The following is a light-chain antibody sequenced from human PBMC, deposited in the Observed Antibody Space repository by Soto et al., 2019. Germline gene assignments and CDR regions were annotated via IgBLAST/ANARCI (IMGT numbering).Light chain of an antibody. J-gene: IGLJ1*01. V-gene: IGLV2-14*01. CDR1: SSDVGDYNY. CDR3: SSYTSSSTRV. Sequence: QSALTQPASVSGSPGQSITIPCTGTSSDVGDYNYVSWYQQHPGKAPKLMIFDVSNRPSGVSNRFSGSKSGNTASLTISGLQAEDEADYYCSSYTSSSTRVFGTGTKLTVL. CDR2: DVS.